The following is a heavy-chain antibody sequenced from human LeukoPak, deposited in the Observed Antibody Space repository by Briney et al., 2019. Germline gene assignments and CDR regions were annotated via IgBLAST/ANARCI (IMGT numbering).Heavy chain of an antibody. CDR1: GGSISSSSYY. Sequence: SETLSLTCTVSGGSISSSSYYWGWIRQPPGKGLEWIGEINHSGSTNYNPSLKSRVTISVDTSKNQFSLKLSSVTAADTAVYYCARGLIWFGGFMDWGQGTLVTVSS. D-gene: IGHD3-10*01. CDR3: ARGLIWFGGFMD. V-gene: IGHV4-39*07. J-gene: IGHJ4*02. CDR2: INHSGST.